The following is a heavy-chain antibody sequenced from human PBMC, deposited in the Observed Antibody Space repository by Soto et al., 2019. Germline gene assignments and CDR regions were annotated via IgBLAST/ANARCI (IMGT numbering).Heavy chain of an antibody. J-gene: IGHJ6*02. D-gene: IGHD3-10*01. CDR2: ISFDGSTE. Sequence: QVQLVESGGGVVQPGRSLRLSCAASGFTFMSYAMHWVRQAPCKGLEWVAVISFDGSTECYADSVKGRFTISRDNSKNTVYLQMNSLRFEDTAVYYCARSRHGSGSYTHFYYGLDVWGQGTTVTVSS. V-gene: IGHV3-30-3*01. CDR3: ARSRHGSGSYTHFYYGLDV. CDR1: GFTFMSYA.